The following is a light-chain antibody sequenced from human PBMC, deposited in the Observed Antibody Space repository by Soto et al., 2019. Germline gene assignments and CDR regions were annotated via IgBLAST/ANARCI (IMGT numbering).Light chain of an antibody. CDR1: QDIKNY. Sequence: DIQMTQSPSSLSASVGDRVTITCQASQDIKNYLNWYQQKPGKAPNLLIYDASNLKTGVPSRFSGSGSRTHFTFTISSLQPEDIATYYCQHYDHLPPLSCGGGTKVEIK. CDR3: QHYDHLPPLS. J-gene: IGKJ4*01. CDR2: DAS. V-gene: IGKV1-33*01.